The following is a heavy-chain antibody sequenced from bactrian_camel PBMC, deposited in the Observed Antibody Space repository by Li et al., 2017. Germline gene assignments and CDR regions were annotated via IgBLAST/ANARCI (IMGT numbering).Heavy chain of an antibody. Sequence: VQLVESGGASVQTGGSLRLSCAFSGNTRNTHCMAWFRQAPGKERELVSTISSDGTTSYADSVKGRFTISQDNAKNTLYLQMNSLKTEDTAVYYCAACFWSDHVGPHNYWGQGTQVTVS. D-gene: IGHD4*01. V-gene: IGHV3S53*01. J-gene: IGHJ4*01. CDR2: ISSDGTT. CDR3: AACFWSDHVGPHNY. CDR1: GNTRNTHC.